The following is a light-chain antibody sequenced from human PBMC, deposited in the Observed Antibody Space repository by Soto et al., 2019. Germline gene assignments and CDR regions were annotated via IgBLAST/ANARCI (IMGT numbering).Light chain of an antibody. J-gene: IGKJ1*01. Sequence: EIVMTQSPATLSVSPGEGATLSCRASQSVSSDLAWYQQKPGQAPRLLIYGASTRATGFSARFSGSGSGTEFTLTISSLQSEDLAVDDGQQFNYWPWTFGQGTKLEIK. CDR2: GAS. CDR3: QQFNYWPWT. CDR1: QSVSSD. V-gene: IGKV3-15*01.